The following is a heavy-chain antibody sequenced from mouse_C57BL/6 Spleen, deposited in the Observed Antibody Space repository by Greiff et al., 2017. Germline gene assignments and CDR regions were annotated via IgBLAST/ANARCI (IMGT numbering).Heavy chain of an antibody. CDR1: GFTFSDYG. CDR3: ARIGGLRRRHLDY. CDR2: ISSGSSTI. J-gene: IGHJ2*01. D-gene: IGHD2-2*01. V-gene: IGHV5-17*01. Sequence: EVKLVESGGGLVKPGGSLKLSCAASGFTFSDYGMHWVRQAPEKGLEWVAYISSGSSTIYYADTVKGRFTISRDNAKNTLFLQMTSLRSEDTAMYYCARIGGLRRRHLDYWGQGTTLTVSS.